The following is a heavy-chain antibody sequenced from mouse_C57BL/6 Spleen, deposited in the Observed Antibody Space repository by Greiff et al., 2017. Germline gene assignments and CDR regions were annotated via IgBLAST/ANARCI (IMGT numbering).Heavy chain of an antibody. V-gene: IGHV7-3*01. CDR1: GFTFTDYY. J-gene: IGHJ2*01. CDR2: IRNKANGYTT. D-gene: IGHD2-3*01. CDR3: ARGLDGYLFDY. Sequence: EVHLVESGGGLVQPGGSLSLSCAASGFTFTDYYMSWVRQPPGKALEWLGFIRNKANGYTTEYSASVKGRFTISRDNSQSILYLQMNALRAEDSATYYCARGLDGYLFDYWGQGTTLTVSS.